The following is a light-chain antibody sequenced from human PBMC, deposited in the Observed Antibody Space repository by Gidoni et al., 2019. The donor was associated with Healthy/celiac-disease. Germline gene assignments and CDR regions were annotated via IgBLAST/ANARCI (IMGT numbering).Light chain of an antibody. CDR2: QDS. Sequence: SYELTQPPSVSVFPGQTASITCSGDKLGDKYACWYQQKPGQSPVLVIYQDSKRPSGIPERFSGSHSGNTATLTISGTQAMDEADYYCQAWDSSTAVFGGGTKLTVL. CDR1: KLGDKY. CDR3: QAWDSSTAV. V-gene: IGLV3-1*01. J-gene: IGLJ2*01.